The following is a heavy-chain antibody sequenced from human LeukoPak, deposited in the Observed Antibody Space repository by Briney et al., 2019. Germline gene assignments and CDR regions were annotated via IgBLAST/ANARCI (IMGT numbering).Heavy chain of an antibody. J-gene: IGHJ4*02. D-gene: IGHD3-10*01. CDR3: ARHGRYGSGSSRTYFDY. CDR1: GGSVSSSSYY. CDR2: FYYSGRT. V-gene: IGHV4-39*01. Sequence: PSETLSLTCTVSGGSVSSSSYYWGWIRQPPGKGLEWIGSFYYSGRTYYNPSLQSRVTISVDTSKNQFSLKLSSVTAADTAVYYCARHGRYGSGSSRTYFDYWGQGTLVTVSS.